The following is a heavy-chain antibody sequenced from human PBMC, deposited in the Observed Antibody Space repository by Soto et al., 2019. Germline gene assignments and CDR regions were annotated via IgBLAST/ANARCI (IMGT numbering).Heavy chain of an antibody. Sequence: PGPTLVNPTETLTLTCTVSGFSLSNARMGVSWIRQPPGKALEWLAHIFSNDEKSYSTFLKSRLTISKDTSKSQVVLTMTNTDPVDTATYYCARSLMITFGGVVTYAAFGIWGQGTMVTVSS. J-gene: IGHJ3*02. V-gene: IGHV2-26*01. CDR3: ARSLMITFGGVVTYAAFGI. D-gene: IGHD3-16*01. CDR1: GFSLSNARMG. CDR2: IFSNDEK.